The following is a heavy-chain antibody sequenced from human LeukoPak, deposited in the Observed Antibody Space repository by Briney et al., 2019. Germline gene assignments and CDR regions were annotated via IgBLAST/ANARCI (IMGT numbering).Heavy chain of an antibody. V-gene: IGHV3-9*01. CDR3: AKDSSSSWSNDAFDI. J-gene: IGHJ3*02. CDR2: ISWNSGSI. Sequence: GGSLRLSCAASGFTFDDYAMHWVRQAPGKGLGWVSGISWNSGSIGYADSVKGRFTISRDNAKNSLYLQMNSLRAEDTALYYCAKDSSSSWSNDAFDIWGQGTMVTVSS. CDR1: GFTFDDYA. D-gene: IGHD6-13*01.